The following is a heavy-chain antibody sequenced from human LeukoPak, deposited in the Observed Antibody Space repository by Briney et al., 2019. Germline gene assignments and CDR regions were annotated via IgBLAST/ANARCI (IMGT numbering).Heavy chain of an antibody. CDR3: ASVRYSSSWYSSDHPDYYYYMDV. J-gene: IGHJ6*03. CDR1: GGTFSSYA. D-gene: IGHD6-13*01. CDR2: IIPIFGTA. V-gene: IGHV1-69*06. Sequence: WASVKVSCKASGGTFSSYAISWVRQAPGQGLEWMGGIIPIFGTANYAQKFQGRVTITADKSTSTAYMELSSLRSEDTAVYYCASVRYSSSWYSSDHPDYYYYMDVWGKGTTVTVSS.